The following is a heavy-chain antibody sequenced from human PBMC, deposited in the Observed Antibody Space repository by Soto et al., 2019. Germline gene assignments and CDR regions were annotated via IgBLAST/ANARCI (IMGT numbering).Heavy chain of an antibody. Sequence: QVQLVQSGAEVKKPGASVEVSCKASGYSFTTYSITWVRQAPGQGLEWMGGISTYSGKTYYAQNFQGRVTMTTDTSTSTAYIDLRSLTSDDTAVYYCARRYGDPSSSTGFDYWGQGTLVSVSS. J-gene: IGHJ4*02. CDR3: ARRYGDPSSSTGFDY. V-gene: IGHV1-18*01. CDR2: ISTYSGKT. D-gene: IGHD4-17*01. CDR1: GYSFTTYS.